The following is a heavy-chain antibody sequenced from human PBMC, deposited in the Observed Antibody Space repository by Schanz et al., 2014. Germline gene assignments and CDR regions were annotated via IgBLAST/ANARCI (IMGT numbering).Heavy chain of an antibody. CDR1: GFTFSSYW. J-gene: IGHJ4*02. CDR2: ISTGRYL. Sequence: EVQLVESGGGVVHPGGSLRLSCAASGFTFSSYWMHWVRQAPGKGLVWVSFISTGRYLYYADSVKGRFTISRDNTKNSVFLQMSSLRVEDTGLYFCARDPVEGAPTPYYFDSWGPGTLVTVSS. V-gene: IGHV3-21*01. CDR3: ARDPVEGAPTPYYFDS. D-gene: IGHD1-26*01.